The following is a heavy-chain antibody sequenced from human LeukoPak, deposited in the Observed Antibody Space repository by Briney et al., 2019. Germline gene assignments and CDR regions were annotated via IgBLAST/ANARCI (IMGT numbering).Heavy chain of an antibody. CDR3: ARDRGYRHTDSGGYPVFDL. J-gene: IGHJ4*02. CDR2: INTDGSST. V-gene: IGHV3-74*01. CDR1: GFTFSSYW. D-gene: IGHD2-15*01. Sequence: QAGGSLRLSCAASGFTFSSYWMHWVRQAPGKGLVWVSRINTDGSSTSYADSVKGRFSISRDNAKNSLYLQMDNLRAEDTAVYYCARDRGYRHTDSGGYPVFDLWGQGTLVTVSS.